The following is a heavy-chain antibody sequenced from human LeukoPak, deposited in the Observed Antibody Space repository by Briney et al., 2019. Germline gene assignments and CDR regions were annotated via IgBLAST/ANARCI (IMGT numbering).Heavy chain of an antibody. V-gene: IGHV3-66*01. D-gene: IGHD6-19*01. CDR1: GFTFSNAW. CDR3: ARAESSSGDAFDT. CDR2: IYSGGST. Sequence: GGSLRLSCAASGFTFSNAWMSWVRQAPGKGLEWVSVIYSGGSTYYADSVKGRFTISRDNSKNTLYLQMNSLRAEDTAVYYCARAESSSGDAFDTWGQGTMVTVSS. J-gene: IGHJ3*02.